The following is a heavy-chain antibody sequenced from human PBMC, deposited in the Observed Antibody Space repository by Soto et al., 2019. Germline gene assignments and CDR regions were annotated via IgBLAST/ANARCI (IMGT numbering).Heavy chain of an antibody. CDR3: ARGGGFCGADCYKGGIDY. CDR2: ISYDGNDK. V-gene: IGHV3-30-3*01. J-gene: IGHJ4*02. Sequence: QVQLVESGGGVVQPGRSLRLSCAASGFIFSPYTMHWVRQTPGKGLEWVAVISYDGNDKYYADSVKGRFTISRDNSKNTLYSQMNSLRAEDTALYYCARGGGFCGADCYKGGIDYWGQGTLVTVSS. CDR1: GFIFSPYT. D-gene: IGHD2-21*02.